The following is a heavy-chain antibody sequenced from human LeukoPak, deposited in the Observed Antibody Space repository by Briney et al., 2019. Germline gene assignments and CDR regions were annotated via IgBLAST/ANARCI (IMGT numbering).Heavy chain of an antibody. CDR3: ARGKFLSGYSPFDY. J-gene: IGHJ4*02. CDR2: ISSSSSYI. V-gene: IGHV3-21*01. Sequence: PGGSLRLSCAASGFTFSGYSMNWVRQAPGKGLEWVSSISSSSSYIYYADSVKGRFTISRDNAKNSLYLQMNSLRAEDTAVYYCARGKFLSGYSPFDYWGQGTLVTVSS. CDR1: GFTFSGYS. D-gene: IGHD3-22*01.